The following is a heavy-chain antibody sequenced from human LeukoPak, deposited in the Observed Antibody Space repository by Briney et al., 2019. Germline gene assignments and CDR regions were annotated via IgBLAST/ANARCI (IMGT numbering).Heavy chain of an antibody. J-gene: IGHJ4*02. D-gene: IGHD2-2*02. CDR3: ARTCSSSSCYMVH. Sequence: ASVKISCKASGYTFANFGITWVRQAPGQGLEWMGWISVYNGNTNYAQNLQGRVTLTTDTSTSTAYMELRSLRSDDTALYYCARTCSSSSCYMVHWGQGTLVTVSS. V-gene: IGHV1-18*01. CDR2: ISVYNGNT. CDR1: GYTFANFG.